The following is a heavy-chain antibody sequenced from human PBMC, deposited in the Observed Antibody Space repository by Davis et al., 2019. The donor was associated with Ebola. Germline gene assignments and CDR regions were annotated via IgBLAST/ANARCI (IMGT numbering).Heavy chain of an antibody. CDR1: GFTFSSYS. Sequence: RGSLRLSCAASGFTFSSYSMNWVRQAPGKGLEWVSSISSSSSYIYYADSVKGRFTISRDNAKNSLYLQMNSLRAEDTAVYYCARGGYCSGGSCHNWFDPWGQGTLVTVSS. J-gene: IGHJ5*02. CDR3: ARGGYCSGGSCHNWFDP. V-gene: IGHV3-21*01. CDR2: ISSSSSYI. D-gene: IGHD2-15*01.